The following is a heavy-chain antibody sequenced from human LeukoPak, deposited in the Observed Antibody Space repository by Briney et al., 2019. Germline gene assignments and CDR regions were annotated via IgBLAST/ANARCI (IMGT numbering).Heavy chain of an antibody. Sequence: ASVKVSCKASGYTFTSYDINWVRQATGQGLEWMGWMNPNSGGTNYAQKFQGRVTMTRDTSISTAYMELSRLRSDDTAVYYCAMGIAAAGTFDYWGQGTLVTVSS. V-gene: IGHV1-2*02. J-gene: IGHJ4*02. CDR3: AMGIAAAGTFDY. CDR1: GYTFTSYD. CDR2: MNPNSGGT. D-gene: IGHD6-13*01.